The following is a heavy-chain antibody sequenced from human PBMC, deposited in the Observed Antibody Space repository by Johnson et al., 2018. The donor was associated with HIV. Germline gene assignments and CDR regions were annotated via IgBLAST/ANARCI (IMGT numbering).Heavy chain of an antibody. J-gene: IGHJ3*02. CDR1: GFTFDDYG. CDR2: ISGSGGTI. CDR3: ARDGWGSRGWDDAFDI. V-gene: IGHV3-48*04. D-gene: IGHD6-19*01. Sequence: VHLVESGGGVARPGGSLRLSCAASGFTFDDYGMSWVRQAPGTGLEWVSYISGSGGTIYNADSVKGRFTISRDNAKNTLYLQMNSLRAEDTAVYYCARDGWGSRGWDDAFDIWGQGTMVTVSS.